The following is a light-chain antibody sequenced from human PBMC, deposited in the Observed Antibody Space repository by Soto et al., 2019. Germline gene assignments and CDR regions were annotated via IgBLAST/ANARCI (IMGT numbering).Light chain of an antibody. J-gene: IGKJ1*01. CDR3: QQYNNWPPWT. CDR2: SAS. CDR1: QSISSN. V-gene: IGKV3-15*01. Sequence: IVMTQSPATLSVSPGERVTLSCRASQSISSNLAWYQYIVGQAPRLLIYSASTRATGIPARCSGSGSGTEFTLTSSRMQSEDYAVYYCQQYNNWPPWTCGQGTKVEIK.